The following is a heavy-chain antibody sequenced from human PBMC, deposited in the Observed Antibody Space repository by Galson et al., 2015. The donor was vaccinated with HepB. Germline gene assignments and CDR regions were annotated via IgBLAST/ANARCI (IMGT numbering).Heavy chain of an antibody. CDR3: ARDGGTMTDYFYGKDV. CDR1: GFTFSSYG. Sequence: SLRLSCAASGFTFSSYGMHWVRQAPGKGLEWVAVIWYDGSNKYYTDSVTGRVTISRDNSKNTLYLHMNSLRAEDTAVYYCARDGGTMTDYFYGKDVWGQGTTVTVSS. J-gene: IGHJ6*02. V-gene: IGHV3-33*01. D-gene: IGHD3-3*01. CDR2: IWYDGSNK.